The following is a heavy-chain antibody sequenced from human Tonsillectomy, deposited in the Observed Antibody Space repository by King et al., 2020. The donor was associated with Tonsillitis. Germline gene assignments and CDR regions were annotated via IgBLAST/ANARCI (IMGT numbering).Heavy chain of an antibody. J-gene: IGHJ4*02. CDR1: GFSFSSYA. D-gene: IGHD6-19*01. Sequence: QLVQSGGGLVQPGGSLRLSCAASGFSFSSYAMNWVRQAPGKGLEWVSTISGSGGSTYYADSVKGRFTNSRDNPKNTLCLQMDSLRAEDTAVYYCAKGGSGWYGGLDYWGQGSLVTVSS. CDR3: AKGGSGWYGGLDY. CDR2: ISGSGGST. V-gene: IGHV3-23*04.